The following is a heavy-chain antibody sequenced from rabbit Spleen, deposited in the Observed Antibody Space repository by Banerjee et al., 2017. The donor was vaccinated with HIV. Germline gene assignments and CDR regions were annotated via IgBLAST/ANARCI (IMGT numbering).Heavy chain of an antibody. CDR1: GFDFSSNYD. CDR2: IYTGNSKS. D-gene: IGHD8-1*01. V-gene: IGHV1S40*01. J-gene: IGHJ6*01. Sequence: VESGGGLVQPGASLTLTCTASGFDFSSNYDMCWVRQAPGKGLEWIACIYTGNSKSYIAGWARGHFTISRTSSTTVTLRMTSLTVADTATYFCTRDAGTSFSTYGMDLWGPGTLVTVS. CDR3: TRDAGTSFSTYGMDL.